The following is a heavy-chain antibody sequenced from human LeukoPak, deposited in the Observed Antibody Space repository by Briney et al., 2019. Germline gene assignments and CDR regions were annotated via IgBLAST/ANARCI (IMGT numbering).Heavy chain of an antibody. CDR1: GYTFTSYD. CDR3: ARGPTYYDFWSGKMGFDP. CDR2: MNPNSGNT. Sequence: ASVKVSCKASGYTFTSYDINWVRQATGQGLEWMGWMNPNSGNTGYAQKFQGRVTVTRNTSISTAYMELSSLRSEDTAVYYCARGPTYYDFWSGKMGFDPWGQGTLVTVSS. V-gene: IGHV1-8*03. J-gene: IGHJ5*02. D-gene: IGHD3-3*01.